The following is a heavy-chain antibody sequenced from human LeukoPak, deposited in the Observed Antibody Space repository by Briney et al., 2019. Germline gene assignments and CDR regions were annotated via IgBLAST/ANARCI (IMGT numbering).Heavy chain of an antibody. J-gene: IGHJ4*02. Sequence: SETLSLTCTVSGGSISSTNWWSWVRQPPGKGLEWIGEIYHSGSTNYNPSLKSRVTISVDKSKNQFSLKLSSVTAANTAVYYCARARGAVAIDYWGQGTLVTVSS. V-gene: IGHV4-4*02. D-gene: IGHD6-19*01. CDR2: IYHSGST. CDR1: GGSISSTNW. CDR3: ARARGAVAIDY.